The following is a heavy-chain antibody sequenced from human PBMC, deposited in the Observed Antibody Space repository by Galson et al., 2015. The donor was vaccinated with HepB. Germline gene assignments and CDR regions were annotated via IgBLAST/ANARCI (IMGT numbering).Heavy chain of an antibody. V-gene: IGHV6-1*01. CDR1: GDSVSSNSAA. CDR2: TYYRSKWYN. D-gene: IGHD6-19*01. Sequence: CAISGDSVSSNSAAWNWIRQSPSRGLEWLGRTYYRSKWYNDYAVSVKSRITINPDTSKDQFSLQLNSVTPEDTAVYYCARDPVLGSGWYRWFDPWGQGTLVTVSS. J-gene: IGHJ5*02. CDR3: ARDPVLGSGWYRWFDP.